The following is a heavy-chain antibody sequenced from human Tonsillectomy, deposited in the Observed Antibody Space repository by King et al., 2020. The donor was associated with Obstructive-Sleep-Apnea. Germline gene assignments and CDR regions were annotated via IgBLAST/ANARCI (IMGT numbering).Heavy chain of an antibody. CDR2: IFWSGRS. CDR3: ARDRWFSGSSWFDP. J-gene: IGHJ5*02. CDR1: GGSISSYY. Sequence: QLQESGPGLVKPSETLSLTCTVSGGSISSYYWSWIRQPPGKGLEWIGYIFWSGRSNFNPSLKSGVTMTVDTSKNQVSLKLSSVSAADTAVYYCARDRWFSGSSWFDPWGQGTLVSVSS. D-gene: IGHD6-25*01. V-gene: IGHV4-59*01.